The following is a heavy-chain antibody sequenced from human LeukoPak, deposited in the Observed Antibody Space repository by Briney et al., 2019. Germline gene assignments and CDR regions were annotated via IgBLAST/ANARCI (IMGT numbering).Heavy chain of an antibody. CDR2: IQYDGSNK. D-gene: IGHD3-9*01. V-gene: IGHV3-30*02. CDR3: AKGLGPNDY. Sequence: PGGSLRLSCAASGLSFSSYGMHWVRQAPGKGLEWVAFIQYDGSNKFYADSVKGRFTISRDNSKNTVYLQMNSLRAEDTAIYYCAKGLGPNDYWGQGTLVIVSS. J-gene: IGHJ4*02. CDR1: GLSFSSYG.